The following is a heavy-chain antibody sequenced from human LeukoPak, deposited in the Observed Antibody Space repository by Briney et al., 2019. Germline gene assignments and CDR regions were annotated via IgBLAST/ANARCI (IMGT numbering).Heavy chain of an antibody. J-gene: IGHJ4*02. CDR1: GGSINSYY. Sequence: PSETLSLTCTVSGGSINSYYWSWLRQPPGKGLEWIGYIYSSGSTNYNPSLKSRVTISVDTSKNQFSLKLSSVTAADTAVYYCARLEVGAYYFDYWGQGTLVTVSS. V-gene: IGHV4-59*08. CDR2: IYSSGST. D-gene: IGHD1-26*01. CDR3: ARLEVGAYYFDY.